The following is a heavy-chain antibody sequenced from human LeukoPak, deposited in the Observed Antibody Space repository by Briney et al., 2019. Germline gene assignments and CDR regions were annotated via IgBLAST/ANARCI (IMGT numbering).Heavy chain of an antibody. Sequence: GSLRLSCAASGFTFSSYAMSWVRQAPGKGLEWVSAISGSGSSTYFADSVKGRFTISRDNSKNALYLQMNSLRAEDTAVYYCARQVGPDYWGQGTLVTVSS. V-gene: IGHV3-23*01. J-gene: IGHJ4*02. CDR1: GFTFSSYA. CDR3: ARQVGPDY. CDR2: ISGSGSST.